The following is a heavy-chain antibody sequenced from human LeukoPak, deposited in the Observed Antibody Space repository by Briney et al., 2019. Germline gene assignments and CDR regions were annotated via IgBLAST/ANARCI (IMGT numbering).Heavy chain of an antibody. V-gene: IGHV1-8*03. CDR3: ARAPSPYYYDSSAYYSDY. J-gene: IGHJ4*02. Sequence: ASVKVSCKTSGYTFTSFDINWVRQATGQGLEWLGWMNPYTHKTGYAQRFQGRVTFTGDTSIRTAYMEVSNLTSEDTAVYYCARAPSPYYYDSSAYYSDYWGQGTLVTVSS. CDR2: MNPYTHKT. D-gene: IGHD3-22*01. CDR1: GYTFTSFD.